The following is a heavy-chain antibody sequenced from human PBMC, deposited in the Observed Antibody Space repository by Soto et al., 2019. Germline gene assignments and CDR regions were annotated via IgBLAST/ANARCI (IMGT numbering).Heavy chain of an antibody. D-gene: IGHD2-2*01. CDR1: GFTFSSYA. CDR2: ISYDGSNK. V-gene: IGHV3-30-3*01. Sequence: GGSLRLSCAASGFTFSSYAMHWVRQAPGKGLEWVAVISYDGSNKYYADSVKGRFTISRDNSKNTLYLQMNSLRAEDTAVYYCARPFIVVVPAAQVWGQGTLVTVSS. CDR3: ARPFIVVVPAAQV. J-gene: IGHJ4*02.